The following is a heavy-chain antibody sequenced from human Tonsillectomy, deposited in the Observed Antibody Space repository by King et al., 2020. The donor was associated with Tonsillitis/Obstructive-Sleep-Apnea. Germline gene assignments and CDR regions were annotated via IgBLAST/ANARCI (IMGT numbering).Heavy chain of an antibody. V-gene: IGHV1-69*12. J-gene: IGHJ3*02. CDR1: GGTFSSYA. CDR3: ARARYNWNDEDLDAFDI. Sequence: QLVQSGAEVKKPGSSVKVSCKASGGTFSSYAISWVRQAPGQGLEWMGGIIPIFGTANYAQKFQGRVTITADESTSTAYMELSSLRSEDTAVYYGARARYNWNDEDLDAFDIWGQGTMVTVSS. D-gene: IGHD1-1*01. CDR2: IIPIFGTA.